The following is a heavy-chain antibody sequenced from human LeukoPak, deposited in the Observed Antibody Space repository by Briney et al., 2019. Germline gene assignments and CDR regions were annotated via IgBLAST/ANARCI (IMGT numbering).Heavy chain of an antibody. CDR1: GFTINSNS. CDR2: INSDGSST. Sequence: GGSLRLSCVASGFTINSNSMNWVRQAPGKGLVWVSHINSDGSSTTYADSVKGRFTISRDNAKNTLYLEMNSLRVEDTAVYYCARDRGYSPDVWGQGTTATVSS. D-gene: IGHD5-18*01. CDR3: ARDRGYSPDV. V-gene: IGHV3-74*01. J-gene: IGHJ6*02.